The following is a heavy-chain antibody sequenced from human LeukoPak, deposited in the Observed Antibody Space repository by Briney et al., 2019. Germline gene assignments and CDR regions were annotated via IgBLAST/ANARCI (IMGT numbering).Heavy chain of an antibody. CDR2: IKEDGSQK. CDR1: GFTFSSFW. J-gene: IGHJ4*02. CDR3: ARDSGWFRFDY. V-gene: IGHV3-7*03. D-gene: IGHD6-19*01. Sequence: GGSLRLSCAASGFTFSSFWMTWVRQAPGKGLEWVANIKEDGSQKYYVDSVKGRFTISRDNAKNSLFLQTNSLRVDDAAVYYCARDSGWFRFDYWGQGTLVTVSS.